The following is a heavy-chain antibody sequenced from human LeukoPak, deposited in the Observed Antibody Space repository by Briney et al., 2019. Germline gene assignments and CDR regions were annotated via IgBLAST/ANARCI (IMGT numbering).Heavy chain of an antibody. V-gene: IGHV3-7*01. D-gene: IGHD3-3*01. Sequence: GGSLRLSCAASGFSFSNYWMTWVRQAPGKGLEWVANIKEDGSEQYYVDSVKGRFTISRDNAKNSLHLQMNSLRAEDTAIYYCAREWESSDLWSGYLVWGQGTLVTVSS. CDR2: IKEDGSEQ. CDR3: AREWESSDLWSGYLV. CDR1: GFSFSNYW. J-gene: IGHJ4*02.